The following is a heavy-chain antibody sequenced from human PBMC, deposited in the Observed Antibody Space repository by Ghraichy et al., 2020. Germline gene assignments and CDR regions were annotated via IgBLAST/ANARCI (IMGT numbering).Heavy chain of an antibody. J-gene: IGHJ4*02. V-gene: IGHV3-30*18. CDR3: AKDSGGGFSYGYYFDY. CDR1: GFTFSSFG. CDR2: ISNDGSYR. Sequence: GGSLRLSCAASGFTFSSFGIHWVRQAPGKGLEWVALISNDGSYRDYADSVKGRFTISRDNSKNTLYLQMNSLRPEDTAVYYCAKDSGGGFSYGYYFDYWGQGTLVTVSS. D-gene: IGHD5-18*01.